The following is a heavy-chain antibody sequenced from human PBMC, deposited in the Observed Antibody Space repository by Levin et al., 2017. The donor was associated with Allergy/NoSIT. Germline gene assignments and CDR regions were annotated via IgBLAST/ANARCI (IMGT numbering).Heavy chain of an antibody. CDR3: AHRAQTQSSSSWYVHPFDY. Sequence: SGPTLVKPTQTLTLTCTFSGFSLSTGGAGVGWIRQPPGKALEWLALIYWDDDKRYSPSLKSRLTITKDTSKNQVVLTMTNMDPVDTATYFCAHRAQTQSSSSWYVHPFDYWGQGTLVTVSS. D-gene: IGHD6-13*01. CDR2: IYWDDDK. J-gene: IGHJ4*02. CDR1: GFSLSTGGAG. V-gene: IGHV2-5*02.